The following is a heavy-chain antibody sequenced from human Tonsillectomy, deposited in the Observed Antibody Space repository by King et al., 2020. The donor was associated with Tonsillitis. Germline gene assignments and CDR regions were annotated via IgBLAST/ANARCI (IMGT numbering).Heavy chain of an antibody. V-gene: IGHV4-31*03. D-gene: IGHD3-16*01. Sequence: VQLQESGPGLVQPSQTLSLTCTVSGGSISSGAYYWSWIRQHPGKGLECIGYIYYSGNTSYNPSLNSRFTISVDTSKNQFSLKLSSVTAADTAVYYCARGWVELGFDIWGQGTMVTVSS. CDR2: IYYSGNT. CDR3: ARGWVELGFDI. J-gene: IGHJ3*02. CDR1: GGSISSGAYY.